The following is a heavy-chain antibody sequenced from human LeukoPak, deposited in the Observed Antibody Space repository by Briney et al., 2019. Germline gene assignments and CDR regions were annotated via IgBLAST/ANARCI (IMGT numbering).Heavy chain of an antibody. J-gene: IGHJ4*02. Sequence: ASVKVSCKASGYTFTSYGISWVRQAPGHGLEWMGWISAYNVNTNYAQTLQGRGTITTDESTSAAYLELSSLSSEDTAVYYCARRRESSGLIFDYWGQGTLVTVSS. CDR2: ISAYNVNT. V-gene: IGHV1-18*01. CDR3: ARRRESSGLIFDY. D-gene: IGHD6-19*01. CDR1: GYTFTSYG.